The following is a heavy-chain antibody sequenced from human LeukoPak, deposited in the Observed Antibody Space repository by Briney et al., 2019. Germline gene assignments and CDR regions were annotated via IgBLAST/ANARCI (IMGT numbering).Heavy chain of an antibody. CDR3: ARWSMGFDP. Sequence: PSETLSLTCAVYGGSFSGYYWSWIRQPPGKGLEWIGYIYYSGSTNYNPSLKSRVTISVDTSKNQFSLKLSSVTAADTAVYYCARWSMGFDPWGQGTLVTVSS. D-gene: IGHD2/OR15-2a*01. CDR1: GGSFSGYY. CDR2: IYYSGST. V-gene: IGHV4-59*01. J-gene: IGHJ5*02.